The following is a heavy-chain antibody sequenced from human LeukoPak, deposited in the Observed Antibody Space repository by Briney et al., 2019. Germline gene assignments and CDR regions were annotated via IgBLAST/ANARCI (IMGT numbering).Heavy chain of an antibody. CDR1: GFTFSSYR. J-gene: IGHJ4*02. CDR3: ARDGYSFGHDFDY. Sequence: GGSLRLSCAASGFTFSSYRMHWVRDTPGKGLVWVSRIKGDGSSTSYADSVKGRFTISRDNAKNTLYLQMNSLRAEDTAVYYCARDGYSFGHDFDYWGQGTLVTVSS. D-gene: IGHD5-18*01. V-gene: IGHV3-74*01. CDR2: IKGDGSST.